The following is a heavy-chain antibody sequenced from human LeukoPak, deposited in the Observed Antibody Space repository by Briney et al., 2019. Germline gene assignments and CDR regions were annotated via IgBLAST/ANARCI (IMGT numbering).Heavy chain of an antibody. CDR1: GFTFSSYA. J-gene: IGHJ5*02. Sequence: PGRFLRLSCAASGFTFSSYAMSWVRKAPGKGRKWVSAISGSGGSTYYADSVKGRFTISRDNSKNTLYLKMNSLRAEDTAVYYCAKEGSGWYVNYWFDPWGQGTLVTVSS. D-gene: IGHD6-19*01. CDR3: AKEGSGWYVNYWFDP. CDR2: ISGSGGST. V-gene: IGHV3-23*01.